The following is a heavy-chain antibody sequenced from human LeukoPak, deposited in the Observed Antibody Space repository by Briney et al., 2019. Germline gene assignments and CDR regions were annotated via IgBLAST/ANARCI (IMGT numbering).Heavy chain of an antibody. CDR1: GFTFSDHY. D-gene: IGHD2-21*02. V-gene: IGHV3-72*01. Sequence: GGSLRLSCAASGFTFSDHYMDWVRQAPGKGLEWVGRIRNKANSYTTEYAASVKGRFTISREDSKNSLYLQMNSLKTEDTAVYYCAGYGPVVTARAFDIWGQGTMVTVSS. CDR3: AGYGPVVTARAFDI. J-gene: IGHJ3*02. CDR2: IRNKANSYTT.